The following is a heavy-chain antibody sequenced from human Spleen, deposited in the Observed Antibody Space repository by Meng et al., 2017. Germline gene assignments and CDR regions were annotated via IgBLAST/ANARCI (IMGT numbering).Heavy chain of an antibody. Sequence: ASVKVSCKASGYTFTGYYMHWVRQAPGQGLEWMGWINPNSGNTGYAQKFQGRVTMTRNTSISTAYMELSSLRSEDTAVYYCARGRGQLVAYYYGMDVWGQGTTVTVSS. J-gene: IGHJ6*02. CDR2: INPNSGNT. CDR1: GYTFTGYY. V-gene: IGHV1-8*02. D-gene: IGHD6-6*01. CDR3: ARGRGQLVAYYYGMDV.